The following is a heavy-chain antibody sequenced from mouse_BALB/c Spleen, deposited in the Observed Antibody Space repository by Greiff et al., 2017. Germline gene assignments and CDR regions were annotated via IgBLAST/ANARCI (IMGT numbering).Heavy chain of an antibody. CDR2: IYPGGGYT. CDR3: AREYDESFAY. D-gene: IGHD2-14*01. J-gene: IGHJ3*01. V-gene: IGHV1-63*02. CDR1: GYTFTNYW. Sequence: QVHVKQSGAELVRPGTSVKISCKASGYTFTNYWLGWVKQRPGHGLEWIGDIYPGGGYTNYNEKFKGKATLTADTSSSTAYMQLSSLTSEDSAVYFCAREYDESFAYWGQGTLVTVSA.